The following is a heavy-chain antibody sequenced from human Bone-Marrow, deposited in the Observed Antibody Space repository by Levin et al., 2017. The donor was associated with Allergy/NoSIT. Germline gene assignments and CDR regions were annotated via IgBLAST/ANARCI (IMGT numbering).Heavy chain of an antibody. D-gene: IGHD3-22*01. J-gene: IGHJ4*02. CDR1: GFTFSNYW. CDR2: IHQDGSEK. Sequence: PGGSLRLSCATSGFTFSNYWMSWVRQAPGKGLEWVANIHQDGSEKYYVDSVEGRFTISRDTTKNSLYLELSNLRAEDTALYYCARVFDSGVSRYRHFDCWGQGTLVTVSS. V-gene: IGHV3-7*01. CDR3: ARVFDSGVSRYRHFDC.